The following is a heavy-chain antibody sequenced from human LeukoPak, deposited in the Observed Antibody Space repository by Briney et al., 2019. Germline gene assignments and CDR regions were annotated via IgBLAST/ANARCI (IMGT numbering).Heavy chain of an antibody. J-gene: IGHJ4*02. CDR3: ARSGGGGYYSHFDY. V-gene: IGHV3-30-3*01. CDR2: ISYDGSNK. CDR1: GFTFSSYA. Sequence: PGGSLRLSCAASGFTFSSYAMHWVRQAPGKGLEWVAVISYDGSNKYYADSVKGRFTISRDNSKNTLYLQMNSLRAEDTAVYYCARSGGGGYYSHFDYWGQGTLVAVSS. D-gene: IGHD3-22*01.